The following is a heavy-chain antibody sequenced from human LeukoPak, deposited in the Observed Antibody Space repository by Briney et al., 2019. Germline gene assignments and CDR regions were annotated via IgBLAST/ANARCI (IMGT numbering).Heavy chain of an antibody. V-gene: IGHV4-31*03. CDR3: ARLVVVVPAAIPKYNWFDP. D-gene: IGHD2-2*01. CDR2: IYYSGST. J-gene: IGHJ5*02. CDR1: GGSISSGGYY. Sequence: SETLSLTCTVSGGSISSGGYYWSWIRQHPGKGLEWIGYIYYSGSTYYNPSLKSRVTISVDTSKNQFSLKLSSVTAADTAVYYCARLVVVVPAAIPKYNWFDPWGQGTLVTVSS.